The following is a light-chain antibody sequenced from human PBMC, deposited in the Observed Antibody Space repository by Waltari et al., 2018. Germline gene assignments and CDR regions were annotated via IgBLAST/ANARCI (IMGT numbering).Light chain of an antibody. CDR3: SSFTTSYTRL. V-gene: IGLV2-14*01. J-gene: IGLJ3*02. Sequence: QSALTQPASVPGSPGQPITLPCTGTSRDVGGYKYVSWYQQHPGKVPKVIIYEVSNRPSGVSNRFSGSKSGNTASLTISGLQAEDEADYYCSSFTTSYTRLFGGGTKLTVL. CDR1: SRDVGGYKY. CDR2: EVS.